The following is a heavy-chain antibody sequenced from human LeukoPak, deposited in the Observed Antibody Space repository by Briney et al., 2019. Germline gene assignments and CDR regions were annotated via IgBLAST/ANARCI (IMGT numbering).Heavy chain of an antibody. V-gene: IGHV3-30*04. CDR2: ISYDVRHK. Sequence: GGSLRLSCPASGLPFSSFAMQCVRHAPEKGLGWVAVISYDVRHKYYGDSVTGRFTISRDNSKNPLYIQMTSLRAEETAVYYCARDLDAQVWSPFDYWGQGTLVTVSS. J-gene: IGHJ4*02. CDR3: ARDLDAQVWSPFDY. CDR1: GLPFSSFA. D-gene: IGHD5-18*01.